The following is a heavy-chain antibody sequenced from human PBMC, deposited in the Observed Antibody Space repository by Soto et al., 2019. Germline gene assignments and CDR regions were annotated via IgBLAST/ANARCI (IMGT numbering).Heavy chain of an antibody. J-gene: IGHJ4*02. D-gene: IGHD4-17*01. CDR3: ARNYGGNVDY. CDR1: GGSISSYY. CDR2: IYYSGRA. V-gene: IGHV4-59*08. Sequence: QVQLQESGPGLVRPSETLSLTCTVSGGSISSYYWSWIRQPPGKGLEWIGYIYYSGRANYNPSLKSRVTIAVDTSKNQCSLKLSSATAADTAVYYCARNYGGNVDYWGQGTLVTVSS.